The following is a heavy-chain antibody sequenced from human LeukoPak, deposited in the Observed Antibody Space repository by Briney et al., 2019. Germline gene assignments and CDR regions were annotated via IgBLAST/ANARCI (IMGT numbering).Heavy chain of an antibody. V-gene: IGHV3-23*01. CDR1: GITLSNYG. CDR2: ISDTGGRT. D-gene: IGHD3-22*01. CDR3: AKRGVVIRVILVGFHKEAYYFDS. Sequence: GGSLRLSCAVSGITLSNYGMTWVRQAPGKGLEWVAGISDTGGRTNYADSVKGRFTISRDNPKNTLYLQKNSLRAEDTAVYFCAKRGVVIRVILVGFHKEAYYFDSWGQGALVTVSS. J-gene: IGHJ4*02.